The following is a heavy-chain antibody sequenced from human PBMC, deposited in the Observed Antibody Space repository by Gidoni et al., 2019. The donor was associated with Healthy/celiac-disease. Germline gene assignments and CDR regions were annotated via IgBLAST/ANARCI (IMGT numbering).Heavy chain of an antibody. V-gene: IGHV4-30-2*01. CDR1: GGSISSGGYS. D-gene: IGHD3-3*01. J-gene: IGHJ6*03. CDR3: ARMGPNYDFWSGYSLYYYYMDV. Sequence: QLQLQESGSGLVKPSQTLSLTCAVSGGSISSGGYSWRWIRQPPGKGLEWIGYIYDSGSTYYNPSLKSRVTISVDRSKNQFSLKLSSVTAADTAVYYCARMGPNYDFWSGYSLYYYYMDVWGKGTTVTVSS. CDR2: IYDSGST.